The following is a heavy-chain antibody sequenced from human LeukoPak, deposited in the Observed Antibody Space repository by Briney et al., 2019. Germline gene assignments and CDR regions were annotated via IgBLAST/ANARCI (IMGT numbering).Heavy chain of an antibody. CDR1: GYTFTGYY. CDR3: ARDGEEYCSSTSCYAWNWFDP. Sequence: SVKVSCKASGYTFTGYYMHWVRQAPGQGLEWMGGIIPIFGTANYAQKFQGRVTITTDESTSTAYMELSSLRSEDTAVYYCARDGEEYCSSTSCYAWNWFDPWGQGTLVTVSS. CDR2: IIPIFGTA. J-gene: IGHJ5*02. D-gene: IGHD2-2*01. V-gene: IGHV1-69*05.